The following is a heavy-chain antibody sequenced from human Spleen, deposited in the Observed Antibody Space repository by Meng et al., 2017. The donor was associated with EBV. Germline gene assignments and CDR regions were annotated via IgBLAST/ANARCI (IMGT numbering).Heavy chain of an antibody. CDR2: INADNGDT. Sequence: QVQLLRSGPAVMQPSASLTVTCNVSGYPVTTFAMHWGRKAPGQRLEWMGWINADNGDTKYSQRFQGRVTITRDTSASTAYMELSSLRSEDTAVYYCARDIYDSSGSTFDYWGQGTLVTVSS. CDR1: GYPVTTFA. CDR3: ARDIYDSSGSTFDY. D-gene: IGHD3-22*01. V-gene: IGHV1-3*01. J-gene: IGHJ4*02.